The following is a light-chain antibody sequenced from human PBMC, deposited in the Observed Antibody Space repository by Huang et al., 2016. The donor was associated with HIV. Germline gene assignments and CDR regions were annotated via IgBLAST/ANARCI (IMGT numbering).Light chain of an antibody. CDR1: QTVAGNY. J-gene: IGKJ1*01. Sequence: EVVLTQSPGTLSLSAGQKAPLSCRAIQTVAGNYLAWYQQKPGTAPRLLIYDASRRATGIPDRFGGSGSGTDFTLTISRLEPEDFAVYYCQKYGRSPKTFGQGTKVEIK. CDR3: QKYGRSPKT. V-gene: IGKV3-20*01. CDR2: DAS.